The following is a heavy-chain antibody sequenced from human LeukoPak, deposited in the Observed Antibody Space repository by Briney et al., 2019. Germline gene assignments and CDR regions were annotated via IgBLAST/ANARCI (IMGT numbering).Heavy chain of an antibody. CDR1: GGTFNSYA. V-gene: IGHV1-2*02. CDR2: INPNSGGT. CDR3: ARGYGSGSYRYYYYMDV. Sequence: GASVKVSCKASGGTFNSYATSWVRQAPGQGLEWMGWINPNSGGTNYAQKFQGRVTMTRDTSISTAYMELSRLRSDDTAVYYCARGYGSGSYRYYYYMDVWGKGTTVTISS. J-gene: IGHJ6*03. D-gene: IGHD3-10*01.